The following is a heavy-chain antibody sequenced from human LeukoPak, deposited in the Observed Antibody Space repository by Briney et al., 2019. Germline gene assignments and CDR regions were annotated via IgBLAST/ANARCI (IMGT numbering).Heavy chain of an antibody. J-gene: IGHJ6*02. CDR3: ARDPGYSSSWYLGPPYYYYGMDV. CDR1: GGTFSSYA. CDR2: IIPIFGTA. Sequence: WASVKVSCKASGGTFSSYAISWVRQAPGQGLEWMGGIIPIFGTANYAQKFQGRVTITADESTSTAYMELSSLRSEDTAVYYCARDPGYSSSWYLGPPYYYYGMDVWGQGTTVTVSS. D-gene: IGHD6-13*01. V-gene: IGHV1-69*13.